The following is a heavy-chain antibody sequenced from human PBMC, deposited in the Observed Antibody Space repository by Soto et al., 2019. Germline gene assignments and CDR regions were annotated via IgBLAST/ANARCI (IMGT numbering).Heavy chain of an antibody. V-gene: IGHV3-23*01. J-gene: IGHJ4*02. D-gene: IGHD4-17*01. CDR3: AKDLATTVTTYPYYFDY. Sequence: AGSLRLSCAASGFTFSSYAMSWVRQAPGKGLERVSAISGSGGSTYYADSVKGRFTISRDNSQDTLYLQMNSLRAEDTAVYYCAKDLATTVTTYPYYFDYWRQGTLVTVSS. CDR2: ISGSGGST. CDR1: GFTFSSYA.